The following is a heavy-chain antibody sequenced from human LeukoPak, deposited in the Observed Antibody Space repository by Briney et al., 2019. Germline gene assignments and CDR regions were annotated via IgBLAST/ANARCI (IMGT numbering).Heavy chain of an antibody. J-gene: IGHJ4*02. V-gene: IGHV4-38-2*01. Sequence: PSETLSLTCAVSDYSISSHNYWGWLRQPPGKGLEWIGSVYHSGSTHYSPSLKSRVTISVDTSKNQFSLKLSSVTAADTAVYYCARNDSSGYFDYWGQGTLVTVSS. CDR3: ARNDSSGYFDY. CDR2: VYHSGST. D-gene: IGHD3-22*01. CDR1: DYSISSHNY.